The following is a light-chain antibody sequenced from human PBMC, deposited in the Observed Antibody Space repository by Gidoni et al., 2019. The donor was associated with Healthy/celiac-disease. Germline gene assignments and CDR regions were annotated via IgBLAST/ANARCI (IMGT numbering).Light chain of an antibody. V-gene: IGKV1-39*01. Sequence: DTQMPPSPSSLSASVGDRVTITCRASQSISSYLNWYQQKPGKAPKLLIYAASSLQSGVPSRFSGSGSGTDFTLTISSLQPEDFATYYCQQSYSTPFTFGPGTKVDIK. CDR1: QSISSY. CDR2: AAS. CDR3: QQSYSTPFT. J-gene: IGKJ3*01.